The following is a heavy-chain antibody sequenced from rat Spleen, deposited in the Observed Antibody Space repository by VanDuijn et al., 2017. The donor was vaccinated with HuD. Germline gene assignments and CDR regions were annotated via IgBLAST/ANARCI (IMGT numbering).Heavy chain of an antibody. CDR1: GFTFSDFN. CDR3: AVAGYGY. D-gene: IGHD1-7*01. J-gene: IGHJ2*01. Sequence: EVQLVESDGGLVQPGRSLKLSCAASGFTFSDFNMAWVRQAPTKGLEWVATINFDGSSTYYRDSVRGRFSISRDNARSTLYLQMDSLRSEDTATYYCAVAGYGYWGQGVMVTVSS. V-gene: IGHV5-29*01. CDR2: INFDGSST.